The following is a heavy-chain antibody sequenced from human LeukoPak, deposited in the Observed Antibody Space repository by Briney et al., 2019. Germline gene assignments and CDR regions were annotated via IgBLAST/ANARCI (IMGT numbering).Heavy chain of an antibody. CDR2: ITSSSTIT. J-gene: IGHJ3*02. V-gene: IGHV3-48*01. Sequence: GGSLRLSCAASGFSFSSYTMNWVRQAPGKGLEWVSYITSSSTITYYADSVKGRFTISRDNVKNSLYLQMNSLRAEDTAVYYCASGEVLYCSSTSCYTNAFDIWGQGTMVTVSS. D-gene: IGHD2-2*02. CDR3: ASGEVLYCSSTSCYTNAFDI. CDR1: GFSFSSYT.